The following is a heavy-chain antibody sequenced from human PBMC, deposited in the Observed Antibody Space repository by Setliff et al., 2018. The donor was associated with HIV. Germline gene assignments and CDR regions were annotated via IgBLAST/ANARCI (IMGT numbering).Heavy chain of an antibody. CDR1: GDSITNDDYY. Sequence: PSETLSLTCTVSGDSITNDDYYWGWIRQPPGKGLEWIAIIHYNGRTYHDPSLKSRVTIFVDTSKTQFYLKLRSVTASDTAVYYCARYTSKVDWFDPWGQGTLVTVSS. D-gene: IGHD2-2*02. CDR3: ARYTSKVDWFDP. CDR2: IHYNGRT. V-gene: IGHV4-39*01. J-gene: IGHJ5*02.